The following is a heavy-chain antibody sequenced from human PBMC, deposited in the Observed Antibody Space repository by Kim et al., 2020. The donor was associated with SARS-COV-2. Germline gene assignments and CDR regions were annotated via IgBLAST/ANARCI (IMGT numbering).Heavy chain of an antibody. Sequence: GVGTYYADSVKGRFTISRDNPKNTLFLQMNSLRAEDTAIYFCAKDQNVGYWGQGTLVTVSS. V-gene: IGHV3-23*01. CDR2: GVGT. J-gene: IGHJ4*02. CDR3: AKDQNVGY. D-gene: IGHD1-26*01.